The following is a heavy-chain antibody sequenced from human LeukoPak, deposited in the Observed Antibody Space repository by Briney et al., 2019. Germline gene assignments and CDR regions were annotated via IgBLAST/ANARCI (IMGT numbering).Heavy chain of an antibody. J-gene: IGHJ3*02. D-gene: IGHD1/OR15-1a*01. CDR2: IRSKAYGGTT. V-gene: IGHV3-49*04. Sequence: GGSLRLSCTASEFTFGDYVMSWVRQAPGKGLEWVGFIRSKAYGGTTEYRASVKGRFSISRDDSKSIAYLQMNSLKTEDTAVYYCTSPRTGTVPYDAFDIWGQGTMVTVSS. CDR3: TSPRTGTVPYDAFDI. CDR1: EFTFGDYV.